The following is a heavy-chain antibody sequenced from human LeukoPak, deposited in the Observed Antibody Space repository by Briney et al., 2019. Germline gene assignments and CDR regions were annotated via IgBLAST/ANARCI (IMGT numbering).Heavy chain of an antibody. D-gene: IGHD3-16*01. V-gene: IGHV3-53*01. J-gene: IGHJ5*02. CDR2: VYSDGVA. Sequence: GGSLRLSCTASGFTFSSSCMNWVRQAPGKGLEWVSVVYSDGVAKYADSVKDRFNISRDNSKNMLYLEMNSLRVEDTAVYYCAGDRGFGGPQGDNWFDPWGQGTLVTVSS. CDR3: AGDRGFGGPQGDNWFDP. CDR1: GFTFSSSC.